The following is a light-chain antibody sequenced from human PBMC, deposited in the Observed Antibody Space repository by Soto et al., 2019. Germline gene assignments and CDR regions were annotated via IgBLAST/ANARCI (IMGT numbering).Light chain of an antibody. Sequence: ENVLTQSPGTLSLSPGERATLSCRASQCISNNYLAWYQRKPGQAPRLLIYGASSRATGLPDRFSGSGSGTDFPLTISRLEPEDFAVYYCQQYSGSYTFGQGTKLEIK. CDR2: GAS. CDR3: QQYSGSYT. CDR1: QCISNNY. V-gene: IGKV3-20*01. J-gene: IGKJ2*01.